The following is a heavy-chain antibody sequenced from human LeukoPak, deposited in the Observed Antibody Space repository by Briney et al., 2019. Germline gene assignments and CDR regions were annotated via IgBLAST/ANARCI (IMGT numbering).Heavy chain of an antibody. CDR1: GFTFSSYS. J-gene: IGHJ4*02. V-gene: IGHV3-21*01. D-gene: IGHD2-21*02. CDR2: ISSSSSYI. CDR3: AREMLRLNCGGDCYNDY. Sequence: PGGSLRLSCAASGFTFSSYSVNWVRQAPGKGLGWVSSISSSSSYIYYADSIKGRFTISRDNAKNSLYLQMNSLRAEDTAVYCCAREMLRLNCGGDCYNDYWGQGTLVTVSS.